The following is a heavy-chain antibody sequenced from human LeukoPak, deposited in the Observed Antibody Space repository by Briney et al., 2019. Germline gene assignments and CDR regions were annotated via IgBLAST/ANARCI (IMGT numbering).Heavy chain of an antibody. J-gene: IGHJ4*02. Sequence: ASVKASCKASGYTFSSYFIQWVRQAPGQGLEWVGIINPSDATISYAQRFRGRVTVTRDTSTSTVYMELSSLRFDDTAVYYCARVHCSSGSCYHVGDYWGQGTLVTVSS. CDR3: ARVHCSSGSCYHVGDY. CDR1: GYTFSSYF. CDR2: INPSDATI. D-gene: IGHD2-15*01. V-gene: IGHV1-46*01.